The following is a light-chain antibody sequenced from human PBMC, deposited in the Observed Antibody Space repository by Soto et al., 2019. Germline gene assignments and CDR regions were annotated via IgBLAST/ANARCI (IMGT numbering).Light chain of an antibody. V-gene: IGKV3-20*01. CDR3: QQYGSSWT. CDR2: GAS. J-gene: IGKJ1*01. CDR1: QSVTSSY. Sequence: EIGLTQSPGTLSLSQGERATLSCRASQSVTSSYLAWYQQRPGQAPRLLIYGASSRATGVPDRFSGSGSGTDFTLTISRLEPEDFGMYYCQQYGSSWTFGQGTKV.